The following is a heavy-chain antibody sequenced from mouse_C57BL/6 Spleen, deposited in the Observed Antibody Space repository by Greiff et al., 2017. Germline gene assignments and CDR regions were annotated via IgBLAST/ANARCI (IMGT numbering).Heavy chain of an antibody. J-gene: IGHJ3*01. CDR3: AYDYDEAWFAY. CDR2: IDPSDSYT. V-gene: IGHV1-69*01. D-gene: IGHD2-4*01. CDR1: GYTFTSYW. Sequence: VQLQQPGAELVMPGASVKLSCKASGYTFTSYWMHWVKQRPGQGLEWIGEIDPSDSYTNYNQKFKGKSTLTVDKSSSTAYMQLSSLTSEDSAVYYCAYDYDEAWFAYWGQGTLVNVSA.